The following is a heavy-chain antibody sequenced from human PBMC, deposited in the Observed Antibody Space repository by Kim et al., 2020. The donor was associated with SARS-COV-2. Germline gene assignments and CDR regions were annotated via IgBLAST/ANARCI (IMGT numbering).Heavy chain of an antibody. CDR1: GYTFTSYA. Sequence: ASVKVSCKASGYTFTSYAMNWVRQAPGQGLEWMGWINTNTGNPTYAQGFTGRFVFSLDTSVSTAYLQISSLKAEDTAVYYCARPQDSSSSPYYYYMDVWGKGTTVTVSS. J-gene: IGHJ6*03. CDR3: ARPQDSSSSPYYYYMDV. CDR2: INTNTGNP. D-gene: IGHD6-6*01. V-gene: IGHV7-4-1*02.